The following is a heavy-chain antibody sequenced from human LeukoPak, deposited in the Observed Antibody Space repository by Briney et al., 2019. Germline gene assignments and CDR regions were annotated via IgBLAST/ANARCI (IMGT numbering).Heavy chain of an antibody. Sequence: GRSLRLSCAASGFTFSSYAMHWVRQAPGKGLEWVAVISYDGSNKYYADSVKGRFTISRDNSKNTLYLQVNSLRAEDTAVYYCAKDGRDGYNYPSYYFDYWGQGTLVTVSS. CDR1: GFTFSSYA. CDR2: ISYDGSNK. V-gene: IGHV3-30-3*01. CDR3: AKDGRDGYNYPSYYFDY. J-gene: IGHJ4*02. D-gene: IGHD5-12*01.